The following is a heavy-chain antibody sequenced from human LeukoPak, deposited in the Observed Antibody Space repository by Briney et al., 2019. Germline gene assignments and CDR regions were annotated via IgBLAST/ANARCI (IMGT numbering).Heavy chain of an antibody. J-gene: IGHJ4*02. Sequence: GGSLRLSCAASGFSFSTYTMRWVRQAPGKGLEYVSGIASNGGSKHYANSVKGRFSISRDNSKNTVYLQMGSLRAEDMAVYYRAREYCTTNNCYNWGLGYWGQGTLVTVSS. CDR2: IASNGGSK. D-gene: IGHD2-2*02. CDR1: GFSFSTYT. V-gene: IGHV3-64*01. CDR3: AREYCTTNNCYNWGLGY.